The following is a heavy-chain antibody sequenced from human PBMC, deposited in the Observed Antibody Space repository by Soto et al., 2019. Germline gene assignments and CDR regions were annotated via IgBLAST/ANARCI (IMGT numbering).Heavy chain of an antibody. D-gene: IGHD1-26*01. J-gene: IGHJ6*02. V-gene: IGHV3-23*01. CDR2: ICVGCAVT. Sequence: EVQLLESGGGLVQPGESLRLSWVASGFIFSDYVINWVRQAPGKGLEWVCAICVGCAVTSYTDSVKGRITIFRDTSRNTVHMQMNSLREEDTTVYYCANRFVIVPTVLGRTYHYGLDVWGQGTTVTVSS. CDR1: GFIFSDYV. CDR3: ANRFVIVPTVLGRTYHYGLDV.